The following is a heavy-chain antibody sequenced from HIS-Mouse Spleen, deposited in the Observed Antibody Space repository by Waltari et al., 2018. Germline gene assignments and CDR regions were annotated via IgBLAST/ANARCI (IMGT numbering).Heavy chain of an antibody. CDR2: IYSGGST. Sequence: EVQLVESGVGLIQPGGSLRLSCAASGFTVSSNYMSWVRQAPGKGMEWVSVIYSGGSTYYADSVKGRFTISRDNSKNTLYLQMNSLRAEDTAVYYCARGGLAAAGWYFDLWGRGTLVTVSS. D-gene: IGHD6-13*01. CDR1: GFTVSSNY. J-gene: IGHJ2*01. V-gene: IGHV3-53*01. CDR3: ARGGLAAAGWYFDL.